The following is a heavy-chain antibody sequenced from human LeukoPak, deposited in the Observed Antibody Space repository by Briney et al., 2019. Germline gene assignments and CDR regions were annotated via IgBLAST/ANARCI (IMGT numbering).Heavy chain of an antibody. V-gene: IGHV3-23*01. CDR1: GFTFSSYA. D-gene: IGHD1-26*01. CDR3: AKIVGATKPVDY. J-gene: IGHJ4*02. Sequence: GGSLRLSCAASGFTFSSYAVSWVRQAPGKGLEWVSAISGSGGSTYYADSVKGRFTISRDNSKNTLYLQMNRRRGEDTAVYYCAKIVGATKPVDYWGQGTLVTVSS. CDR2: ISGSGGST.